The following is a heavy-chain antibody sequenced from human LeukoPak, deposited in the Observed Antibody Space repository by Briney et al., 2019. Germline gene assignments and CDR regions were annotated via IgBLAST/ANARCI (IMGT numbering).Heavy chain of an antibody. CDR3: ARGLYYYDSSGYQLGYYYMDV. V-gene: IGHV1-46*01. CDR1: GYTFTSYY. CDR2: INPSGGST. Sequence: ASVKVSCKASGYTFTSYYMHWVRQAPGQGLEWMGIINPSGGSTSYAQKFQGRVTMTRDMSTSTVYMELSSLRSEDTAVYYCARGLYYYDSSGYQLGYYYMDVWGKGTTVTISS. D-gene: IGHD3-22*01. J-gene: IGHJ6*03.